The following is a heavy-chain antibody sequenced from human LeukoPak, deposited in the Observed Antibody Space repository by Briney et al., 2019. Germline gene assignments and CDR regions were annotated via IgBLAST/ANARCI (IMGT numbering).Heavy chain of an antibody. CDR2: INTNTGEP. J-gene: IGHJ6*03. D-gene: IGHD6-19*01. V-gene: IGHV7-4-1*04. CDR1: GYTFTSYS. CDR3: AREGYSSGWYGGGYYYYYMDV. Sequence: ASVKGSCKAFGYTFTSYSMNWGRQAPGQRVEWMGWINTNTGEPTYAQGFTGRFVFSLDTSVSMAYLQISSLKAEDTAVYYCAREGYSSGWYGGGYYYYYMDVWGKGTTVTVSS.